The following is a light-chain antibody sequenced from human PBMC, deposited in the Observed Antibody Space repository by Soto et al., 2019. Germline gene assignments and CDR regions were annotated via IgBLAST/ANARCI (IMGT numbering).Light chain of an antibody. CDR3: QHTRT. CDR1: QNINNW. V-gene: IGKV1-5*01. Sequence: DFQMTQSPSTLSASVGDRVTITFRASQNINNWVAWYQQKPGKAPKFLIYDASTLQRGVPSRFSGSGFGTEFSLTISSLQPDDFGSYYCQHTRTFGQGTKVEIK. J-gene: IGKJ1*01. CDR2: DAS.